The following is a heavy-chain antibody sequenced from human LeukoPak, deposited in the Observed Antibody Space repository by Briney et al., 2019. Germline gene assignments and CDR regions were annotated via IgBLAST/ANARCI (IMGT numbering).Heavy chain of an antibody. Sequence: GESLKISCKASGYTFTNYWIGWVRQMPGKGLEWVGIIYPGDSDSRYSPSFQGQVTISADKSINTAYLQWSSLKASDTAMYFCARRGYTYGSDYWGQGTLVTVSS. CDR1: GYTFTNYW. D-gene: IGHD5-18*01. V-gene: IGHV5-51*01. CDR2: IYPGDSDS. J-gene: IGHJ4*02. CDR3: ARRGYTYGSDY.